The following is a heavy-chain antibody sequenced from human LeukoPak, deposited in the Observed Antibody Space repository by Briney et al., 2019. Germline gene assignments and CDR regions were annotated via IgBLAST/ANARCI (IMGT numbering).Heavy chain of an antibody. CDR2: INPNSGGT. V-gene: IGHV1-2*06. CDR3: ARDYDILTGFTVGWFDP. CDR1: GYTFTGYY. D-gene: IGHD3-9*01. J-gene: IGHJ5*02. Sequence: ASVKVSCKASGYTFTGYYMHRVRQAPGQGLEWMGRINPNSGGTNYAQKFQGRVTMTRDTSISTAYMELSRLRSDDTAVYYCARDYDILTGFTVGWFDPWGQGTLVTVSS.